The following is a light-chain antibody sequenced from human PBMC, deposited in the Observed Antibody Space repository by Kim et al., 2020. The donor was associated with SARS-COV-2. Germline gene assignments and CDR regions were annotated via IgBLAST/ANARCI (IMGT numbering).Light chain of an antibody. CDR2: AAS. Sequence: DIQMTQSPSSLSASIGDRVTITCWASQGISSWLAWYQQKPEKAPKCLIYAASSLQSGVPSRFSGSGSGTDFTLTISSLQPEDFATYYCQQYDSYPRTFGQGTRVEIK. J-gene: IGKJ1*01. CDR1: QGISSW. V-gene: IGKV1D-16*01. CDR3: QQYDSYPRT.